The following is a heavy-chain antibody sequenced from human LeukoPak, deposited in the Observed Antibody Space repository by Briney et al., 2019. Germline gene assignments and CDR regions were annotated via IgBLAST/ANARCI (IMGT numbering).Heavy chain of an antibody. CDR1: GFTFSSYA. Sequence: PGGSLRLSCAASGFTFSSYAMSWVRQAPGKGLEWVSAISGSGGSTYYADSVKGRFTISRDNSKNTLYLQMNSLRAEDTAVYYCAKDSSSWYYYYGMDVWGQGTTVTVSS. J-gene: IGHJ6*02. V-gene: IGHV3-23*01. CDR2: ISGSGGST. D-gene: IGHD6-13*01. CDR3: AKDSSSWYYYYGMDV.